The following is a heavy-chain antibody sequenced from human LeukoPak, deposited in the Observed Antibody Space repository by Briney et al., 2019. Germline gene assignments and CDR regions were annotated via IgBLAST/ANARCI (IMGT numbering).Heavy chain of an antibody. D-gene: IGHD6-19*01. CDR3: ARGSTQYSSGWYGLDY. CDR2: VNSDGSST. Sequence: GGSLRLSCVASGFTFSTSAMAWVRQAPGRGLEWVSRVNSDGSSTTYADSVKGRFTISRDNAKNTLYLQMNSLRAEDTAVYYCARGSTQYSSGWYGLDYWGQGTLVTVSS. V-gene: IGHV3-74*01. J-gene: IGHJ4*02. CDR1: GFTFSTSA.